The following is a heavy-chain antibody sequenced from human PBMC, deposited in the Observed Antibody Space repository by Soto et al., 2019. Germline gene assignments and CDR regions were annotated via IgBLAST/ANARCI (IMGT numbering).Heavy chain of an antibody. J-gene: IGHJ6*02. D-gene: IGHD2-2*01. CDR1: GYSITSGYY. CDR3: ARYAYSYYSGMDV. CDR2: IYHSGST. V-gene: IGHV4-38-2*01. Sequence: NPSETLSLTCAVSGYSITSGYYWGFIRQPPGKGLEWIGNIYHSGSTYYNPSLKSRVTISIDAFKNQFSLKMSSVTAADTAAYYCARYAYSYYSGMDVWGQGTTVTVSS.